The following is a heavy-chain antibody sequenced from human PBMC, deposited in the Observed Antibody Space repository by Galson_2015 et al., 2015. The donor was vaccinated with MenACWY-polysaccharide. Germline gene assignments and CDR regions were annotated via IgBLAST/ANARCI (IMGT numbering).Heavy chain of an antibody. V-gene: IGHV3-30*18. CDR2: ISYDGSNK. J-gene: IGHJ4*02. Sequence: SLRLSCAASGFTFSSFWMNWVRQAPGKGLEWVAVISYDGSNKYYADSVKGRFTISRDNSKNTLYLQMNSLRAEDTAVYYCAKCVGGGDCYWSYFGYWGQGTLVTVSS. CDR1: GFTFSSFW. D-gene: IGHD2-21*02. CDR3: AKCVGGGDCYWSYFGY.